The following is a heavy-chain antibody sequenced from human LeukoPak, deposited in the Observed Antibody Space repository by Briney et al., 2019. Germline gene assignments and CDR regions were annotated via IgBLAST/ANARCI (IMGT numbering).Heavy chain of an antibody. CDR1: GFTFSSYE. V-gene: IGHV3-48*03. D-gene: IGHD5-18*01. J-gene: IGHJ4*02. CDR3: AADLYSYGSVIDY. CDR2: ISSSGSTI. Sequence: GGSLRLSCAASGFTFSSYEMNWVRQAPGKGLEWVSYISSSGSTIYYADSVKGRFTISRDNAKNSLYLQMNSLRAEDTAVYYCAADLYSYGSVIDYWGQGTLVTVSS.